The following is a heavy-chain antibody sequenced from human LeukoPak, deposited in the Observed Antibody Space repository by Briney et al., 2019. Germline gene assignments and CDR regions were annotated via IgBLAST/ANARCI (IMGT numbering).Heavy chain of an antibody. CDR3: ARDLAVSYYFDY. Sequence: PGGSPRLSCAASGFTFSSYAMHWVRQAPGKGLEGVAVISYDGSNKYYADSVKGRFTISRDNSKNTLYLQMNSLRAEDTAVYYCARDLAVSYYFDYWGEGTLVTVSS. D-gene: IGHD2-21*01. V-gene: IGHV3-30*04. J-gene: IGHJ4*02. CDR2: ISYDGSNK. CDR1: GFTFSSYA.